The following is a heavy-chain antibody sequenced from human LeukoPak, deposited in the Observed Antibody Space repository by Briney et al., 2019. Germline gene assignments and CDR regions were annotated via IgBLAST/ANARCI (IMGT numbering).Heavy chain of an antibody. CDR2: IIPILGIA. J-gene: IGHJ4*02. CDR1: GGTLSSYA. CDR3: ARVGRIAAAGTVDY. D-gene: IGHD6-13*01. Sequence: SVKVSCKASGGTLSSYAISWVRQAPGQGLEWMGRIIPILGIANYAQKFQGRVTITADKSTSTAYMELSSLRSEDTAVYYCARVGRIAAAGTVDYWGQGTLVTVSS. V-gene: IGHV1-69*04.